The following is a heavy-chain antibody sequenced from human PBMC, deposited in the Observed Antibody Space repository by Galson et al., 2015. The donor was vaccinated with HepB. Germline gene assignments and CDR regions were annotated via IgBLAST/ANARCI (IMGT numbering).Heavy chain of an antibody. V-gene: IGHV3-30-3*01. CDR3: TSGVAGTGGY. D-gene: IGHD6-13*01. J-gene: IGHJ4*02. CDR2: ISYDGSNK. CDR1: GFTFSSYA. Sequence: SLRLSCAASGFTFSSYAMHWVRQAPGKGLEWVAVISYDGSNKYYADSVKGRFTISRDNSKNTLYLQMNSLRAEGTAVYYCTSGVAGTGGYWGQGTLVTVSS.